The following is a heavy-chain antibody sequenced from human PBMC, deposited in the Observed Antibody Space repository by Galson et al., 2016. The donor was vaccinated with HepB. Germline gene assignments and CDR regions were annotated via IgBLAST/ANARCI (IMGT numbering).Heavy chain of an antibody. D-gene: IGHD3-22*01. CDR2: IANALNAENR. CDR3: APDYDSSGHFEAD. Sequence: SLRLSCAASRFPFKIYAMNWFRQAPGKGLEWVSLIANALNAENRHYADSVNGRFTISRDDANSFLYLRMSSLRVEDTAVYYCAPDYDSSGHFEADWGQGTLVTVS. V-gene: IGHV3-23*01. CDR1: RFPFKIYA. J-gene: IGHJ4*02.